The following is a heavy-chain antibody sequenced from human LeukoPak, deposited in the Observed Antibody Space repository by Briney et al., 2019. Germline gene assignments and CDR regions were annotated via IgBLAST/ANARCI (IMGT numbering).Heavy chain of an antibody. CDR1: GGPISSGDYY. Sequence: SQTLSLTCTVSGGPISSGDYYWSWIRQPPGKGLEWIGYIYYSGSTYYNPSLKSRVTISVDTSKNQFSLKLSSVTAADTAVYYCARAPGRYDMRNFDYWGQGTLVTVSS. CDR2: IYYSGST. D-gene: IGHD3-9*01. CDR3: ARAPGRYDMRNFDY. J-gene: IGHJ4*02. V-gene: IGHV4-30-4*01.